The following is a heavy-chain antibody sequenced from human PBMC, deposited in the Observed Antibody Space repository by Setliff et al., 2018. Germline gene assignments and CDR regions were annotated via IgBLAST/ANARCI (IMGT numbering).Heavy chain of an antibody. D-gene: IGHD3-22*01. J-gene: IGHJ4*02. CDR1: GGSISSGSYY. CDR2: IYTSGST. Sequence: SETLSLTCTVSGGSISSGSYYWSWIRQPAGKGLEWIGHIYTSGSTNYNPSLKSRVTISVDTSKNQFSLKLSSVTVADTAVYYCARTDDSSGYYYGWGQGTLVTVSS. V-gene: IGHV4-61*09. CDR3: ARTDDSSGYYYG.